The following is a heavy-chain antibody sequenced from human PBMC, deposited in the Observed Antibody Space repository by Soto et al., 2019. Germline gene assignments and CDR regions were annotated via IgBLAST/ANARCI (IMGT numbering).Heavy chain of an antibody. Sequence: SVKFSCKASGGTFSSYAISWVRQAPGQGLEWMGGIIPIFGTANYAQKFQGRVTITADKSTSTAYMELSSLRSEDTAVYYCARDSQLNYYDSSGSVYYYYGMEVWGQGTTVTVS. V-gene: IGHV1-69*06. D-gene: IGHD3-22*01. CDR3: ARDSQLNYYDSSGSVYYYYGMEV. J-gene: IGHJ6*02. CDR1: GGTFSSYA. CDR2: IIPIFGTA.